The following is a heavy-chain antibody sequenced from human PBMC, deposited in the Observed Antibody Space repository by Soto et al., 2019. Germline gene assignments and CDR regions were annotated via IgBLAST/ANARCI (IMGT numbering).Heavy chain of an antibody. CDR3: ARHRRRGLGVDYYYYGMDV. D-gene: IGHD3-16*01. CDR1: GYSFTSYW. J-gene: IGHJ6*02. V-gene: IGHV5-51*01. CDR2: IYPGDSDT. Sequence: GESLKISCKGSGYSFTSYWIGWVRQMPGKGLEWMGIIYPGDSDTRYSPSFQGQVTISADKSISTAYLQWSSLKASDTAMYYCARHRRRGLGVDYYYYGMDVGGQGTTVTVPS.